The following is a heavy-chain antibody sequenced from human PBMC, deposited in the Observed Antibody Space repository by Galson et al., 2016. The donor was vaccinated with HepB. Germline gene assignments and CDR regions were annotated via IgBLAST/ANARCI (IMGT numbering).Heavy chain of an antibody. J-gene: IGHJ6*02. CDR3: MRVPSPRDYYYGMDV. V-gene: IGHV3-49*04. CDR2: IRSKVYGVTT. Sequence: SLRLSCAASGFTFGAYAMSWVRQAPGKGLEWVGFIRSKVYGVTTEYAASVKGRFTISRDDSKSIAYLQMNSLKTEDTAVYYCMRVPSPRDYYYGMDVWGQGTTVTVSS. CDR1: GFTFGAYA.